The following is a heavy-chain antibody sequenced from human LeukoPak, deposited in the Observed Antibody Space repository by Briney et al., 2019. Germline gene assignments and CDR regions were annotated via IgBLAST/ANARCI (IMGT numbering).Heavy chain of an antibody. D-gene: IGHD1-26*01. CDR1: GDSISSYY. CDR2: IYNSGST. J-gene: IGHJ4*02. Sequence: SETLSLTCTVSGDSISSYYCIWIRQPPGKGLEWVGYIYNSGSTNYNPSLKSRVTISLDTSKNQFSLKLSSVTAADAAVYYCATSRYSGSYSISWGQGTRVAVSS. V-gene: IGHV4-59*01. CDR3: ATSRYSGSYSIS.